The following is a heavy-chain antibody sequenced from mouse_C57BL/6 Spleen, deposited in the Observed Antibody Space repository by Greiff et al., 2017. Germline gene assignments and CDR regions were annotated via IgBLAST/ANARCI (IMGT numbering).Heavy chain of an antibody. J-gene: IGHJ1*03. CDR1: GYTFTDYY. Sequence: EVQLQQSGPELVKPGASVKISCKASGYTFTDYYMNWVKQSHGKSLEWIGDINPNNGGTSYNQKFKGKATLTVDKSSSTAYMELRSLTSEDSAVYYCLCSPIYYYVWGTGTTVTVSS. D-gene: IGHD1-1*01. CDR2: INPNNGGT. V-gene: IGHV1-26*01. CDR3: LCSPIYYYV.